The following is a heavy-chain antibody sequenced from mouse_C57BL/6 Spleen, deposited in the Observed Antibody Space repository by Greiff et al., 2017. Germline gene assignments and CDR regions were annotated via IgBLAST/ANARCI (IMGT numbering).Heavy chain of an antibody. V-gene: IGHV1-54*01. CDR2: INPGSGGT. D-gene: IGHD2-2*01. Sequence: QVQLKESGAELVRPGTSVKVSCKASGYAFTNYLIEWVKQRPGQGLEWIGVINPGSGGTNYNEKFKGKATLTADKSSSTAYMQLSSLTSEDSAVYFCARSNGYDEAWFAYWGQGTLVTVSA. J-gene: IGHJ3*01. CDR1: GYAFTNYL. CDR3: ARSNGYDEAWFAY.